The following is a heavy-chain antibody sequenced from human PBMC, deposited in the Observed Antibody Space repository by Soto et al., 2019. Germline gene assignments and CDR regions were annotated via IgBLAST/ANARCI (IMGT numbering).Heavy chain of an antibody. CDR3: ARDGGEYSYGDYYYYYGMDV. Sequence: QLQLQESGPGLLKPSETLSLTCTVSGGSISSSSYYWGWIRQPPGKGLEWIGSIYYSGSTYYHPSLKSRVTISVDTSKNQVSLKLSSVTAADTAVYYCARDGGEYSYGDYYYYYGMDVWGQGTTVTVSS. V-gene: IGHV4-39*02. J-gene: IGHJ6*02. D-gene: IGHD5-18*01. CDR2: IYYSGST. CDR1: GGSISSSSYY.